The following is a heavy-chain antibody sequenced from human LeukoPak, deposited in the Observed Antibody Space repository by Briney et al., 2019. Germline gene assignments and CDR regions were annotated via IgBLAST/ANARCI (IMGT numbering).Heavy chain of an antibody. J-gene: IGHJ6*02. CDR2: IYSGGST. V-gene: IGHV3-53*01. CDR1: GFTVSSNY. Sequence: GGSLRLSCAASGFTVSSNYMSWVRQAPGKGLEWVSVIYSGGSTYYADSVKGRFTISRDNSKNTLYLQMNSLRAEDTAVYYCARNYGSGTKGDYYYGMDVWGQGTTVTVSS. CDR3: ARNYGSGTKGDYYYGMDV. D-gene: IGHD3-10*01.